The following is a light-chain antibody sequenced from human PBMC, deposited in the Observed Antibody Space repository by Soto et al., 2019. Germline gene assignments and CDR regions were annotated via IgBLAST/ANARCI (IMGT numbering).Light chain of an antibody. CDR3: QKYNSAPEALT. J-gene: IGKJ4*01. V-gene: IGKV1-27*01. Sequence: DIQMTQSPSSLSASVGDRVTITCRASQGISNYLAWYQQKPGKVPKLLIYAASTLKSGVPSRFSGSGSGTDFTLTISSLQPEDVATYYCQKYNSAPEALTFGGGTKVEIK. CDR2: AAS. CDR1: QGISNY.